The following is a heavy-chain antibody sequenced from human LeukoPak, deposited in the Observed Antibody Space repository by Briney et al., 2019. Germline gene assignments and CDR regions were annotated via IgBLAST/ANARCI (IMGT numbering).Heavy chain of an antibody. V-gene: IGHV5-51*01. CDR2: MHPGESEI. CDR3: AKTIASLGSGARYFDP. J-gene: IGHJ5*02. D-gene: IGHD5/OR15-5a*01. CDR1: GYSFTSYW. Sequence: GESLKISCKASGYSFTSYWIGWVRQKPGKGLEWMGIMHPGESEINYSPSFEGQVTISADTSISTAYLEWYSLKASDSAIYYCAKTIASLGSGARYFDPWGQGTMITVSS.